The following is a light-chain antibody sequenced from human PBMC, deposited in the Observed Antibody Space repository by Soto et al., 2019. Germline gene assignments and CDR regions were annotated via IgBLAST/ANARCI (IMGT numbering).Light chain of an antibody. CDR3: QQYSSTPP. J-gene: IGKJ5*01. V-gene: IGKV4-1*01. CDR2: WAS. CDR1: QSVLYSSNNKNY. Sequence: DIVMTQSPDSLAVSLGERATINCKSSQSVLYSSNNKNYLAWYQQKPGQPPKLLIYWASTRESGVPDRFSGSGSGTDFTLTISSLQAEYVAVYYCQQYSSTPPFGQGTRLEIK.